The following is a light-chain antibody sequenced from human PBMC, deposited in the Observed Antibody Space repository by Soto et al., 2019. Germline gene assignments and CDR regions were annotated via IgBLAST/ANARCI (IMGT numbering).Light chain of an antibody. Sequence: DIQMTQSPSTLSGSVGDRVTITCRASQTIRSWLAWYQQKPGKAPKLLIYKASTLKSGVPSRFSGSGSGTDFTLTISSLQPDEFATYYCQHYNSYSEAFGQGTKVELK. CDR2: KAS. V-gene: IGKV1-5*03. CDR3: QHYNSYSEA. CDR1: QTIRSW. J-gene: IGKJ1*01.